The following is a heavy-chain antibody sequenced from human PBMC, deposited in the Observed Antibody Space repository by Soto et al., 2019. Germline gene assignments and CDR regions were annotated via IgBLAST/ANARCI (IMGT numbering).Heavy chain of an antibody. V-gene: IGHV3-48*02. CDR2: ITSSGDSI. CDR1: GFGFSDYS. Sequence: EVQLLESGGGLVHPGGSLRLSCVASGFGFSDYSMHWVRQAPGKGLEWVSYITSSGDSIYYADSIKGRFTVSRDNAKNSFFLQMNSLREEDTAVYYCARLPKGSTVTSWGQGTLVTVSS. J-gene: IGHJ4*02. CDR3: ARLPKGSTVTS. D-gene: IGHD4-17*01.